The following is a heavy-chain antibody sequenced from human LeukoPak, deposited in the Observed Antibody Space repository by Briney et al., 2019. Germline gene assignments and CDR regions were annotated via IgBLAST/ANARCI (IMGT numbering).Heavy chain of an antibody. D-gene: IGHD2-2*02. CDR2: ISGSGGST. CDR3: AKSVGVVVVPAAIRGGYYFDY. CDR1: GFTFSSYA. V-gene: IGHV3-23*01. Sequence: GGSLRLSCAASGFTFSSYAMSWVRQAPGKGLERVSAISGSGGSTYYADSVKGRFTISRDNSKNTLYLQTNSLRAEDTAVYYCAKSVGVVVVPAAIRGGYYFDYWGQGTLVTVSS. J-gene: IGHJ4*02.